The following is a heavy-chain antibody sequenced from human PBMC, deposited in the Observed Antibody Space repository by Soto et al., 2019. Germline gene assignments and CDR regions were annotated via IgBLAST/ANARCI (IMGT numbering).Heavy chain of an antibody. CDR1: GFSLSTSGVG. CDR2: IFWDDDK. D-gene: IGHD2-2*01. J-gene: IGHJ4*02. CDR3: AHGLGYCTSTSCQWDYFGD. V-gene: IGHV2-5*02. Sequence: QITLKESGPTLVKPTQTLTLTCTFSGFSLSTSGVGVGWIRQPPGKALEWLALIFWDDDKRYSPYLESRLTITKDTSKNPVVLTMTNMGPVDTATYYCAHGLGYCTSTSCQWDYFGDWGQGTLVPVSS.